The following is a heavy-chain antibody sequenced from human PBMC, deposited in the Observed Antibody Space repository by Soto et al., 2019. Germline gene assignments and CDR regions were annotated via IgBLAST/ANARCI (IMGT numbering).Heavy chain of an antibody. CDR1: GYTFTGYY. CDR3: ARDMEWLFHSNYYYYGMDV. V-gene: IGHV1-2*02. D-gene: IGHD3-3*01. Sequence: ASVNVSCKASGYTFTGYYMHWVRQAPGQGLELMGWINPNSGGTNYAQKFQGRVTMTRDTSISTAYTELSRLRSDDTAVYYCARDMEWLFHSNYYYYGMDVWGQGTTVTVSS. CDR2: INPNSGGT. J-gene: IGHJ6*02.